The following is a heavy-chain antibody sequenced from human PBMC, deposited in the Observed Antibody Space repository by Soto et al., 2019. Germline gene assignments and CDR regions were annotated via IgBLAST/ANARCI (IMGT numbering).Heavy chain of an antibody. J-gene: IGHJ4*02. Sequence: PGGSLRLSCAASGFTFSSYAMSWVRQAPGKGLEWVSAISGSGGSTYYADSVKGRFTISRDNSKNTLYLQMNSLRAEDTAVYHCAKDIAMAIFYYFDYWGQGTLVTVSS. D-gene: IGHD3-10*01. V-gene: IGHV3-23*01. CDR2: ISGSGGST. CDR1: GFTFSSYA. CDR3: AKDIAMAIFYYFDY.